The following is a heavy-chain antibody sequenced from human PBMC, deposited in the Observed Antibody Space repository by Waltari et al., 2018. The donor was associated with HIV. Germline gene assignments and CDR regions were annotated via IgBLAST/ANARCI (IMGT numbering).Heavy chain of an antibody. Sequence: EVQLVESGGGLVKPGGSLRLSCAASGFTFSNAWMSWVGQAPGKGLEWVGRIKSKTDGGTTDYAAPVKGRFTISRDDSKNTLYLQMNSLKTEDTAVYYCTTDRLVGATGFDYWGQGTLVTVSS. D-gene: IGHD1-26*01. CDR3: TTDRLVGATGFDY. CDR2: IKSKTDGGTT. J-gene: IGHJ4*02. CDR1: GFTFSNAW. V-gene: IGHV3-15*01.